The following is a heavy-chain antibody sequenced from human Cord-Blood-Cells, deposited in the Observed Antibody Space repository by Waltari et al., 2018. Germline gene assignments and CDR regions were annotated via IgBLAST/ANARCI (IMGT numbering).Heavy chain of an antibody. CDR1: GGSFSGSS. D-gene: IGHD3-22*01. CDR3: ARHPLYDSSGYYYDY. Sequence: QVQLQQCGAGLLQPSATLSLTWAVCGGSFSGSSWSRTLPPPGKGLEWIGEINHSGSTNYNPSLKSRVTISVDTSKNQFSLKLSSVTAADTAVYYCARHPLYDSSGYYYDYWGQGTLVTVSS. V-gene: IGHV4-34*01. J-gene: IGHJ4*02. CDR2: INHSGST.